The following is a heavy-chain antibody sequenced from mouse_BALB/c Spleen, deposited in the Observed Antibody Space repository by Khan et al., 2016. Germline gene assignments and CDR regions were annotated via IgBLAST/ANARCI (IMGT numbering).Heavy chain of an antibody. CDR2: IRTKSNNLST. CDR1: GFTFNTYA. CDR3: VRQNLRWDFDV. D-gene: IGHD1-1*01. J-gene: IGHJ1*01. Sequence: EVQLVESGGGLVQPKGSLKLSCAASGFTFNTYAIDWVRQAPGKGLEWVARIRTKSNNLSTYYADSVKDRITISRDDSQSMLYLQMNNLKTEDTAMYYCVRQNLRWDFDVWGAGTTVTVSS. V-gene: IGHV10-1*02.